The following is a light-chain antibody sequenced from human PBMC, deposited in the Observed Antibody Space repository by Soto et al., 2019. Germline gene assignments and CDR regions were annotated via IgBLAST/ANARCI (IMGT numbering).Light chain of an antibody. J-gene: IGKJ1*01. Sequence: DIQMTQSPSTLSASVGDRVTITCRASQSINNWLAWYQQKPGKATKLLIYRASSLENGVPSRFSGRGSGTECIFTITSLQPDDFATYYCQQYSSASTFGQGPKVEI. CDR3: QQYSSAST. CDR2: RAS. CDR1: QSINNW. V-gene: IGKV1-5*03.